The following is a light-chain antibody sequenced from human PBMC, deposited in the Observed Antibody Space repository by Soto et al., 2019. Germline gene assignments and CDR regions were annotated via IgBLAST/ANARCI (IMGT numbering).Light chain of an antibody. CDR1: ENLNTD. CDR3: EQYKNWPPWT. J-gene: IGKJ1*01. Sequence: EIVMTQSPGTLSGSPGERATLSCRASENLNTDLAWNQQRPGQAPRLLIYGASTRATSVPARFTGSGSGTDFTLTISSLQFEDFAVYFCEQYKNWPPWTFGQGTKVDI. CDR2: GAS. V-gene: IGKV3-15*01.